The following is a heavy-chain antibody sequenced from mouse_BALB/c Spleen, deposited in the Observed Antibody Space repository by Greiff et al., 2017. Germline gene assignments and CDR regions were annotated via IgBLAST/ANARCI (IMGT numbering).Heavy chain of an antibody. CDR2: IRLKSNNYAT. CDR3: TRDYYGSSYPYWYFDV. Sequence: EVQVVESGGGLVQPGGSMKLSCVASGFTFSNYWMNWVRQSPEKGLEWVAEIRLKSNNYATHYAESVKGRFTISRDDSKSSVYLQMNNLRAEDTGIYYCTRDYYGSSYPYWYFDVWGAGTTVTVSS. D-gene: IGHD1-1*01. CDR1: GFTFSNYW. V-gene: IGHV6-6*02. J-gene: IGHJ1*01.